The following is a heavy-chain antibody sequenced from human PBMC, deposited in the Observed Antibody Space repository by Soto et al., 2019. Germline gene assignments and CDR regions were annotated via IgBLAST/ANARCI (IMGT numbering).Heavy chain of an antibody. D-gene: IGHD3-16*02. V-gene: IGHV3-30-3*01. Sequence: PGGSLRLSCAASGFTFSSYAMHWVRQAPGKGLEWVAVISYDGSNKYYADSVKGRFTISRDNSKNTLYLQMNSLRAEDTAVYYCARGEGDYVWGSYRYYYYYGMDVWGQGTTVTVSS. CDR3: ARGEGDYVWGSYRYYYYYGMDV. CDR2: ISYDGSNK. CDR1: GFTFSSYA. J-gene: IGHJ6*02.